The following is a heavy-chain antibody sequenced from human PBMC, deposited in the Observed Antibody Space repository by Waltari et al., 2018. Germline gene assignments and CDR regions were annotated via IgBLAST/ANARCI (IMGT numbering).Heavy chain of an antibody. CDR2: IYYSGST. V-gene: IGHV4-39*07. J-gene: IGHJ3*02. CDR1: GGYISSSSYY. Sequence: QLQLQESGPGLVKPSETLSLTCTVSGGYISSSSYYWGWIRQPPGKGLEWIGSIYYSGSTYYNPSLKSRVTISVDTSKNQFSLKLSSVTAADTAVYYCAESAGEYYYDIGEHAFDIWGQGTMVTVSS. CDR3: AESAGEYYYDIGEHAFDI. D-gene: IGHD3-22*01.